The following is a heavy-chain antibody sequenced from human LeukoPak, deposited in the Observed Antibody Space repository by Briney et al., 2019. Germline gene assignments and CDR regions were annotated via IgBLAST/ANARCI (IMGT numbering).Heavy chain of an antibody. V-gene: IGHV3-23*01. CDR3: AKESAEGSYYGMDV. D-gene: IGHD2-15*01. Sequence: GGSLRLSCAASGFTFSSYAMSWVRQAPGKGLEWVSVISGRSASTHYADSVKGRFTISRDNSKNTLYLQMNSLRAEDTAVYYCAKESAEGSYYGMDVWGQGTTVTVSS. CDR1: GFTFSSYA. CDR2: ISGRSAST. J-gene: IGHJ6*02.